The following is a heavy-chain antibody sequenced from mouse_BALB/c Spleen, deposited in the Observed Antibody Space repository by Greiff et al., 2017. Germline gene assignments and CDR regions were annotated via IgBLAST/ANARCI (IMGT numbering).Heavy chain of an antibody. CDR2: ISYSGST. Sequence: EVMLVESGPGLVKPSQSLSLTCTVTGYSITSDYAWNWIRQFPGNKLEWMGYISYSGSTSYNPSLKSRISITRDTSKNQFFLQLNSVTTEDTATYYCARGTTHDAMDYWGQGTSVTVSS. CDR3: ARGTTHDAMDY. CDR1: GYSITSDYA. D-gene: IGHD2-1*01. J-gene: IGHJ4*01. V-gene: IGHV3-2*02.